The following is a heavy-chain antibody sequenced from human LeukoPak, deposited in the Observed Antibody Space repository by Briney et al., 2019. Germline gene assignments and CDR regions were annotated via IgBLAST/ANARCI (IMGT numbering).Heavy chain of an antibody. Sequence: SETLSLTCTVSGGSISSYCWSWIRQPPGKGLECIGFVSYRGSTNYNPSLRSRVTISLDTSNNQFSLKLSSVTAADTAMYYCARLVGSGHQHFDYWGQGTLVTVSS. CDR1: GGSISSYC. V-gene: IGHV4-59*01. D-gene: IGHD6-19*01. J-gene: IGHJ4*02. CDR3: ARLVGSGHQHFDY. CDR2: VSYRGST.